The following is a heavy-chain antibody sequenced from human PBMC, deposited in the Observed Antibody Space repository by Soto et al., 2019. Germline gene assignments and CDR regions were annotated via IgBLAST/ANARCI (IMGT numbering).Heavy chain of an antibody. J-gene: IGHJ3*02. D-gene: IGHD6-13*01. Sequence: GASVKVSCKASGYTFTYRYLHWVRQAPGQALEWMGWITPFNGNTNYAQKFQDRVTITRDRSMSTAYMELSSLRSEDTAMHYCARASERIAAAGHDAFDIWGQGTMVTVSS. V-gene: IGHV1-45*02. CDR2: ITPFNGNT. CDR1: GYTFTYRY. CDR3: ARASERIAAAGHDAFDI.